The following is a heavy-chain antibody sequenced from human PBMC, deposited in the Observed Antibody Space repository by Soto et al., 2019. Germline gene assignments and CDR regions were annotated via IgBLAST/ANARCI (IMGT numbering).Heavy chain of an antibody. CDR3: ARDGDVNTGFGKDY. Sequence: PGGSLRLSCAASGFTFSSYGMHWVRQAPGKGLEWVGFIWHDGGNKFYAESVKGRFTISRDNSKNTLYLLMTSLSAEDTAMYCCARDGDVNTGFGKDYWGQGTLVTVSS. D-gene: IGHD3-16*01. CDR2: IWHDGGNK. V-gene: IGHV3-33*01. J-gene: IGHJ4*02. CDR1: GFTFSSYG.